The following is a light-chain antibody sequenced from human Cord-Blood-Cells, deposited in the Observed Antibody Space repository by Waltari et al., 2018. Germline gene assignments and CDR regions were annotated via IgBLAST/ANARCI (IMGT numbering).Light chain of an antibody. CDR1: QSISSY. J-gene: IGKJ2*01. V-gene: IGKV1-39*01. Sequence: DIQMTQSPSSLSASVGDRVTITCRASQSISSYLNWYQQKPGKAPKLLIYAASRLQSGVPSRFSGSGSWTDFTLTISSLQTEDFATYYCQQSYSTPYTFGQGTKLEIK. CDR3: QQSYSTPYT. CDR2: AAS.